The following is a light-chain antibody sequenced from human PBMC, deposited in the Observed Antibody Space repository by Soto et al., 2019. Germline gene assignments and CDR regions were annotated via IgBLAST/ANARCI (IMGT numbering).Light chain of an antibody. CDR1: RILIYTDGNTY. CDR2: KVS. CDR3: MQGTHWPYT. Sequence: DVVMTQSPLSQPVTLGQPASISCRASRILIYTDGNTYLNWFHQRPGQSPRRLFAKVSNRDSGVPDRFSGSGSGTDFTLKISRVEAEDVGLYYCMQGTHWPYTFGQGTKLEIK. V-gene: IGKV2-30*01. J-gene: IGKJ2*01.